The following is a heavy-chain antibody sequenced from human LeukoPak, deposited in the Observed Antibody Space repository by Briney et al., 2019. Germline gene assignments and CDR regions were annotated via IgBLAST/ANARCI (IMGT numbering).Heavy chain of an antibody. CDR2: ISAYNGNT. V-gene: IGHV1-18*01. Sequence: GASVKVSCKASGYTFTSYGISWVRQAPGQGLEWMGWISAYNGNTNYAQKLQGRVTMTTDTSTSTAYMELRSLRSDDTAVYYCASLKNYYDSSGYLVTDAFDIRGQGTMVTVSS. D-gene: IGHD3-22*01. CDR1: GYTFTSYG. J-gene: IGHJ3*02. CDR3: ASLKNYYDSSGYLVTDAFDI.